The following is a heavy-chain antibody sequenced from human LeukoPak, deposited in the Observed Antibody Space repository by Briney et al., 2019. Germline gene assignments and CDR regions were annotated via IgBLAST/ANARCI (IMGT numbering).Heavy chain of an antibody. Sequence: AGGSLRLSCAASGFTFSSYAMSWVRQAPGKGLEWVSAISGSGGSTYYADSVKGRFTISRDNSKNTLYLQMNSLRAEDTAVYYCAKVGEMATIRRYFDYWGQGTLVTVSS. CDR2: ISGSGGST. J-gene: IGHJ4*02. CDR3: AKVGEMATIRRYFDY. V-gene: IGHV3-23*01. CDR1: GFTFSSYA. D-gene: IGHD5-24*01.